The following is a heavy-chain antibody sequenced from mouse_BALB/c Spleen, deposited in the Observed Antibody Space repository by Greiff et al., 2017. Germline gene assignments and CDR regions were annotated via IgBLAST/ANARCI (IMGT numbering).Heavy chain of an antibody. D-gene: IGHD2-4*01. J-gene: IGHJ4*01. CDR2: ISSGGSYT. V-gene: IGHV5-6*01. CDR3: ARQRDYETAMDY. Sequence: EVKLMESGGDLVKPGGSLKLSCAASGFTFSSYGMSWVRQTPDKRLEWVATISSGGSYTYYPDSVKGRFTISRDNAKNTLYLQMSSLKSEDTAMYYCARQRDYETAMDYWGQGTSVTVSS. CDR1: GFTFSSYG.